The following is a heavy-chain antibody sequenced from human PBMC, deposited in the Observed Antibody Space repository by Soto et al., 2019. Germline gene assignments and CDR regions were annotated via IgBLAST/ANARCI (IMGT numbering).Heavy chain of an antibody. Sequence: QVQLVESGGGVVQPGRSLRLSCAASGFTFSSYGMHWVRQAPGKGLEWVAVISYDGSNKYYADSVKGRFTISRDNSKNTRYLQMNSLRAEDTAVYYCAKDPVLRFLEWAIDYWGQGTLVTVSS. CDR1: GFTFSSYG. CDR2: ISYDGSNK. V-gene: IGHV3-30*18. D-gene: IGHD3-3*01. J-gene: IGHJ4*02. CDR3: AKDPVLRFLEWAIDY.